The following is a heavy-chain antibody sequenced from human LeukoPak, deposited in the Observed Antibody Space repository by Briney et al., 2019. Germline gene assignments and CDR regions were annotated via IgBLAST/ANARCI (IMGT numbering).Heavy chain of an antibody. V-gene: IGHV4-39*01. Sequence: SETLSLTCTVSGGSISSSSYYWGWIRQPPGKGLEWIGSIYYSGSTYYNPSLKSRVTISVDTSKNQFSLKLSSVTAADTAVYYCARGMRNGYFDYWGQGTLVTVSS. J-gene: IGHJ4*02. CDR1: GGSISSSSYY. CDR2: IYYSGST. D-gene: IGHD1-1*01. CDR3: ARGMRNGYFDY.